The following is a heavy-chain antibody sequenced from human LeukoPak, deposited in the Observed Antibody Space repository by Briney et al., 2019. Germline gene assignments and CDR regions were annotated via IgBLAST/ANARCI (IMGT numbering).Heavy chain of an antibody. CDR2: ISAYNGNT. J-gene: IGHJ5*02. D-gene: IGHD3-10*02. Sequence: GASVKVSCKTSGYTFTSYDISWVRQAPGQGLEWMGWISAYNGNTNYAQKLQGRVTTTTDTSTSTAYMELRSLRSDDTAVYYCARDLSSAAVNWFDPWGQGTLVTVSS. V-gene: IGHV1-18*01. CDR3: ARDLSSAAVNWFDP. CDR1: GYTFTSYD.